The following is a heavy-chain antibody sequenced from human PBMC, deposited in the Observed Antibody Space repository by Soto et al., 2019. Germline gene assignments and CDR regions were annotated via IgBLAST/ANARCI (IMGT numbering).Heavy chain of an antibody. J-gene: IGHJ4*02. CDR2: ISGSGVTT. CDR3: AQAGGHCGGHCYYYFDS. Sequence: EVQLLESGGGLVQPGGSLRLSCAASGFTYSNYAMSWVRQAPGKGLEWVSAISGSGVTTHYADSVKGRFTISRDNSKDTLYLHMNSLRAEDTAVYFCAQAGGHCGGHCYYYFDSWGQGTQVTVSS. CDR1: GFTYSNYA. V-gene: IGHV3-23*01. D-gene: IGHD2-21*01.